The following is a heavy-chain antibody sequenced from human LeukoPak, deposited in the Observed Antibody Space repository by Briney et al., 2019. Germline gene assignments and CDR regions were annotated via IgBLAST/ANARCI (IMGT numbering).Heavy chain of an antibody. CDR3: ARGAEAETSPLDF. CDR1: GYIFSDYN. Sequence: GASVKVSCKASGYIFSDYNMHWVRQAPGQGLEWLGWINPKSGAADYAQQFRGRVTMTRDTSINTDYMEMKRVTSDDTAVYYCARGAEAETSPLDFWGQGTLVIVS. V-gene: IGHV1-2*02. CDR2: INPKSGAA. J-gene: IGHJ4*02. D-gene: IGHD6-13*01.